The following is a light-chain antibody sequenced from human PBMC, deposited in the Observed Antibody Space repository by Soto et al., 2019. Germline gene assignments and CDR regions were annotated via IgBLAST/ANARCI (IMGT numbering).Light chain of an antibody. CDR1: QYISSTY. CDR3: QQFGSSPMYT. Sequence: EIVLTQSPGTLSLSPGERATLSCRASQYISSTYLAWYLQRPGQAPRVLIYGASSRATGIPDRFSGSGSGTDFTLTISRLEPADFAVYSCQQFGSSPMYTFGQGTKLEIK. J-gene: IGKJ2*01. CDR2: GAS. V-gene: IGKV3-20*01.